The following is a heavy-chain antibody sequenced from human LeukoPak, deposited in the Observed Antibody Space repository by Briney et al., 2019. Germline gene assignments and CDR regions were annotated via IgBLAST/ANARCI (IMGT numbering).Heavy chain of an antibody. D-gene: IGHD6-6*01. V-gene: IGHV1-69*13. CDR1: GYTFASYG. Sequence: SVKVSCKAAGYTFASYGVNWLRQAPGQGLEWMGGIIPIFGTANYAQKFQGRVTITADESTSTAYVELSSLRSEDTAVYYCARDRSPYSSSSSRYFQHWGQGTLVTVSS. J-gene: IGHJ1*01. CDR2: IIPIFGTA. CDR3: ARDRSPYSSSSSRYFQH.